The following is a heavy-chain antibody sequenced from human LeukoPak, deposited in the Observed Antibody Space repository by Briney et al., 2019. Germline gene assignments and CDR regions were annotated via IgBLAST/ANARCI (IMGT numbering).Heavy chain of an antibody. D-gene: IGHD3-10*01. J-gene: IGHJ4*02. Sequence: GGSLRLSFAASGFTVSNNYMSWVRQAPGKGLEWVSVIYSGGSTNYADSVKGRFTISRDNSKNTLYLQMNSLRAEDTAVYYCARVPPGSAQFDYWGQGTLVTVSS. CDR1: GFTVSNNY. CDR3: ARVPPGSAQFDY. CDR2: IYSGGST. V-gene: IGHV3-66*01.